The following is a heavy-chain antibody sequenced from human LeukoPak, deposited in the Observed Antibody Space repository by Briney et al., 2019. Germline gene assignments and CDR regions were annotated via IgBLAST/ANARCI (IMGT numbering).Heavy chain of an antibody. V-gene: IGHV4-34*01. CDR1: GGSFSGYY. J-gene: IGHJ4*02. CDR3: ARGSPNYYDSSGYYMFGY. Sequence: SETLSLTCAVCGGSFSGYYWSWIRQPPGKGLEWIGEINHSGSTNYNPSLKSRVTISVDTSKNQFSLKLSSVTAADTAVYYCARGSPNYYDSSGYYMFGYWGQGTLVTVPS. CDR2: INHSGST. D-gene: IGHD3-22*01.